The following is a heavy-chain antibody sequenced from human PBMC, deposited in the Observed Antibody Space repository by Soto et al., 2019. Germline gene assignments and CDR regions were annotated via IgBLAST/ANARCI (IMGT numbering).Heavy chain of an antibody. CDR3: ARAGHYYDSSGYAN. CDR2: ISAYNGNT. Sequence: GASVKVSCKASGYSFATSGISWVRQAPGQGLEWMGWISAYNGNTNYEQKLQDRVTMTTDTSTSTAYLELRSLRSDDTAVYYCARAGHYYDSSGYANWGQGTRVTVSS. J-gene: IGHJ4*02. V-gene: IGHV1-18*01. CDR1: GYSFATSG. D-gene: IGHD3-22*01.